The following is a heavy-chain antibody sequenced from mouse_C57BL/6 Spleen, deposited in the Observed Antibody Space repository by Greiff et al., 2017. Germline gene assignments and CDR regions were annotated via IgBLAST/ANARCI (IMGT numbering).Heavy chain of an antibody. Sequence: VQLQQSGPELVKPGDSVKISCKASGYSFTGYFMNWVMQSHGKSLEWIGRINPYNGDTFSNQKFKGKATLTVDKSSSTAHMELRSLTSEDSAVYYCAGTYSNYGGFAYWGQGTLVTVSA. CDR1: GYSFTGYF. V-gene: IGHV1-20*01. D-gene: IGHD2-5*01. CDR3: AGTYSNYGGFAY. CDR2: INPYNGDT. J-gene: IGHJ3*01.